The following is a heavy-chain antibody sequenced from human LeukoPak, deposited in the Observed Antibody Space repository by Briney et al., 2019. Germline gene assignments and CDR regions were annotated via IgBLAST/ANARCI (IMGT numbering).Heavy chain of an antibody. CDR1: GFTFSDYY. D-gene: IGHD4-11*01. J-gene: IGHJ4*02. V-gene: IGHV3-11*04. CDR3: TGHHQAYSRTY. Sequence: GGSLRLSCAASGFTFSDYYMSWIRQAPGKGLEWVSYISSSGSTIYYADSVKGRFTISRDNAKGTLYLQMSSLRAEDTAVYYCTGHHQAYSRTYWGQGTLVTVSS. CDR2: ISSSGSTI.